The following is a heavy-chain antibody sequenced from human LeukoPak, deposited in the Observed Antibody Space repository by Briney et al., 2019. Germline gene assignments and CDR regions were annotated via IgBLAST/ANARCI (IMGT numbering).Heavy chain of an antibody. J-gene: IGHJ4*02. CDR3: ARDAATEAEDYFDY. V-gene: IGHV1-18*01. Sequence: ASVKVSCKASGYTFTSYGISWVRQAPGQGLEWMGWISVYNGNTNYAQKLQGRVTMTTDTSTSTAYMELRSLRSDDTAVYYCARDAATEAEDYFDYWGQGTLVTVSS. CDR2: ISVYNGNT. CDR1: GYTFTSYG. D-gene: IGHD1-14*01.